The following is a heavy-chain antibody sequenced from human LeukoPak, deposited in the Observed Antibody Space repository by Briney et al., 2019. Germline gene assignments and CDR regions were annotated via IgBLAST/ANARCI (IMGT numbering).Heavy chain of an antibody. CDR2: ISWNTIGI. V-gene: IGHV3-9*01. Sequence: GGSLRLSCAASGFIFDDYAMHWVRQVPGKGLEWVSGISWNTIGIGYADSVKGRFTISRDNAKNSLYLQMYSLRSEDTALYYCANSRDGYNIDYWGQGTLVTVSS. CDR1: GFIFDDYA. D-gene: IGHD5-24*01. J-gene: IGHJ4*02. CDR3: ANSRDGYNIDY.